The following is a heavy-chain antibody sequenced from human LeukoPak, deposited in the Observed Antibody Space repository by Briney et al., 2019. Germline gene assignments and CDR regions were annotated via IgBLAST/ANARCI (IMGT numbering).Heavy chain of an antibody. D-gene: IGHD2-8*01. CDR1: GFTFSTYW. CDR3: ARDLYGPFDY. V-gene: IGHV3-7*01. CDR2: IKQDGSEK. J-gene: IGHJ4*02. Sequence: GGSLRLSCAASGFTFSTYWMNWVRQAPGKGLEWVANIKQDGSEKYYVDSVKGRFTISRDNAKKSLYLQMNSLRAEDTAVYYCARDLYGPFDYWGQGTLVTVSS.